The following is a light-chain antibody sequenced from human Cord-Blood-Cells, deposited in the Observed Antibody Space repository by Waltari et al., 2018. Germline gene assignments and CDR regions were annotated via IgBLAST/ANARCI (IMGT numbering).Light chain of an antibody. Sequence: QSALTQPASVSGSPGQSITISCTGTRSDVGGYNYVSCYQQHPAKAPKLMIYDVSKRPSGVSNRFSGSKSGNTASLTISGLQAEDEADYYCSSYTSSSTLVFGGGTKLTVL. V-gene: IGLV2-14*03. J-gene: IGLJ3*02. CDR1: RSDVGGYNY. CDR3: SSYTSSSTLV. CDR2: DVS.